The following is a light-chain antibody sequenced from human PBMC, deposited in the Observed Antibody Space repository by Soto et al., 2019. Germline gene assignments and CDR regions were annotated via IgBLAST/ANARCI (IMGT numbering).Light chain of an antibody. Sequence: QSVLTQPPSASGSPGQSVTISCAGTSRDVGGYNYVSWYQQHPGKAPKLMIYEVTMRPSGVPDRFSGSKSGNTASLTVSGHQAEDEADYYCTSYAGSNNRVFGTGTKVTVL. CDR2: EVT. V-gene: IGLV2-8*01. CDR3: TSYAGSNNRV. J-gene: IGLJ1*01. CDR1: SRDVGGYNY.